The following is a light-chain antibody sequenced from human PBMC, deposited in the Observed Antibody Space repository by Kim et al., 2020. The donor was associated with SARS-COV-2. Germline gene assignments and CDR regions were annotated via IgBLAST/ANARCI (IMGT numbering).Light chain of an antibody. Sequence: APGERATLPCRASQSVSSNYLAWDQQKPGQAPRLLIYGASNRATGIPDRFSGSGSGTDFTLTISRLEPEDFAGYYCQQYVSSPRTFGQGTKVDIK. V-gene: IGKV3-20*01. J-gene: IGKJ1*01. CDR1: QSVSSNY. CDR3: QQYVSSPRT. CDR2: GAS.